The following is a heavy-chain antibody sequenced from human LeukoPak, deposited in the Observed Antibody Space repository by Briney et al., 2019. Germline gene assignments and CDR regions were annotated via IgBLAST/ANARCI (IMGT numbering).Heavy chain of an antibody. V-gene: IGHV4-34*01. J-gene: IGHJ3*02. CDR1: GGSFSGYY. D-gene: IGHD3-10*01. CDR2: INHSGST. CDR3: AILGGKVDAFDI. Sequence: PSETLSLTCAVYGGSFSGYYWSWIRQPPGKGLEWIGEINHSGSTYYNPSLKSRVTISVDTSKNQFSLKLSSVTAADTAVYYCAILGGKVDAFDIWGQGTMVTVSS.